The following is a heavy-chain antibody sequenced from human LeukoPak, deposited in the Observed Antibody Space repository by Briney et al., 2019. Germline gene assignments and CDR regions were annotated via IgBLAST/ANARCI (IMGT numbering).Heavy chain of an antibody. CDR1: GFTFSSYS. V-gene: IGHV3-23*01. J-gene: IGHJ6*02. D-gene: IGHD3-3*01. Sequence: GGSLRLSCAASGFTFSSYSMNWVRQAPGKGLEWVSAISGSGGSTYYADSVKGRFTISRVNSKNTLYLQMNSLRAEDTAVYYCAKSRRITIFGVVITDYYYYGMDVWGQGTTVTVSS. CDR2: ISGSGGST. CDR3: AKSRRITIFGVVITDYYYYGMDV.